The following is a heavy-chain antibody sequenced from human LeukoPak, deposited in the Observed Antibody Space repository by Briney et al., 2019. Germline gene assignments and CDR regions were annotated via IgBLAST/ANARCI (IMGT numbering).Heavy chain of an antibody. D-gene: IGHD6-19*01. CDR3: ARRVAVAGNYYFDY. J-gene: IGHJ4*02. Sequence: PSEPLSLTCTVSGGSISHYYWSWIRQPPGKGLEWIAYIFDSGNTNYNPSLKSRVTISVDTSKNQFSLKLSSVTAADTAVYYCARRVAVAGNYYFDYWGQGTLVTVSA. CDR1: GGSISHYY. V-gene: IGHV4-59*08. CDR2: IFDSGNT.